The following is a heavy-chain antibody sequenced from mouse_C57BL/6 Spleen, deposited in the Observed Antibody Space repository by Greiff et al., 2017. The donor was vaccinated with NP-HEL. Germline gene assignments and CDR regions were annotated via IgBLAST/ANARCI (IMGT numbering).Heavy chain of an antibody. J-gene: IGHJ3*01. CDR1: GYSITSGYY. CDR2: ISYDGSN. CDR3: ARGAYYSNFSWFAY. D-gene: IGHD2-5*01. Sequence: VQLKESGPGLVKPSQSLSLTCSVTGYSITSGYYWNWIRQFPGNKLEWMGYISYDGSNNYNPSLKNRISITRDTSKNQFFLKLNSVTTEDTATYYCARGAYYSNFSWFAYWGQGTLVTVSA. V-gene: IGHV3-6*01.